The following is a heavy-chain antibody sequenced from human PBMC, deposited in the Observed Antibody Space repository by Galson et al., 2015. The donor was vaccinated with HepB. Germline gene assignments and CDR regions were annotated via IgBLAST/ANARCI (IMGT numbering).Heavy chain of an antibody. D-gene: IGHD3-22*01. CDR2: TNPNSGAT. V-gene: IGHV1-2*02. CDR3: AKTSGHYDISEFYYDS. Sequence: SVKVSCKASGYSFIDSYIHWVRQAPGQGLEWMGWTNPNSGATDYAQKFQGRVTMTRDTSISTTYMELSRLRADDTAVYYCAKTSGHYDISEFYYDSWGQGTLVTVSS. J-gene: IGHJ5*01. CDR1: GYSFIDSY.